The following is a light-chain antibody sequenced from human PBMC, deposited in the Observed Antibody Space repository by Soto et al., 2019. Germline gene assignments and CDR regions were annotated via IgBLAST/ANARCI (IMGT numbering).Light chain of an antibody. CDR1: SSNIGRNN. J-gene: IGLJ2*01. CDR2: RNV. V-gene: IGLV1-47*01. CDR3: AAWDDSLSGPV. Sequence: QSVLTQPPSTSATPGQRVTISCSGRSSNIGRNNVFWYQQVPGKAPKLLIYRNVQRPSGVPDRFSGSKSGTSASLAISGLRSDDEAHYYCAAWDDSLSGPVFGGGTKLTVL.